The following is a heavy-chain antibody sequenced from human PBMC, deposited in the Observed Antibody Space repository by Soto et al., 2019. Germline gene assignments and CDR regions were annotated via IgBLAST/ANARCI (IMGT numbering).Heavy chain of an antibody. CDR2: INPSGGNT. CDR3: ARDGSYDSSGYYFDY. CDR1: GYTFTSYY. J-gene: IGHJ4*02. Sequence: GASVKVSCKASGYTFTSYYMHWVRQAPGQGLEWMGIINPSGGNTSYAQKFQGRVTMTRDTSASTVYMELSSLRAEDTAVYYCARDGSYDSSGYYFDYWGQGTLVTFSS. D-gene: IGHD3-22*01. V-gene: IGHV1-46*01.